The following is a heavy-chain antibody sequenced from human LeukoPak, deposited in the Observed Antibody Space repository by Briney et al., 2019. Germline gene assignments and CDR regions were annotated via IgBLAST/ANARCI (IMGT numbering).Heavy chain of an antibody. V-gene: IGHV1-69*05. CDR3: ARGHFLGKVPGIAVAGVDY. CDR1: GGTFSSYA. J-gene: IGHJ4*02. Sequence: XVKVSCKASGGTFSSYAISWVRQAPGQGLEWMGRIIPIFGTANYAQKFQGRVTITTDESTSTAYMELSSLRSEDTAVYYCARGHFLGKVPGIAVAGVDYWGQGTLVTVSS. D-gene: IGHD6-19*01. CDR2: IIPIFGTA.